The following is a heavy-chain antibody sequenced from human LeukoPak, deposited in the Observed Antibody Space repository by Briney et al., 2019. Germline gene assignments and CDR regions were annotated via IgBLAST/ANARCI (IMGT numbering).Heavy chain of an antibody. J-gene: IGHJ6*03. CDR3: ARGPLVPAAWYYYYYYMDV. D-gene: IGHD2-2*01. Sequence: GASVKVSCKASGYTFTSYDIDWVRQAPGQGLEWMGWTNPNSGNTGYAQKFQGRVTMTRNTSISTAYMELSSLRSEDTAVYYCARGPLVPAAWYYYYYYMDVWGKGATVTVSS. CDR1: GYTFTSYD. CDR2: TNPNSGNT. V-gene: IGHV1-8*01.